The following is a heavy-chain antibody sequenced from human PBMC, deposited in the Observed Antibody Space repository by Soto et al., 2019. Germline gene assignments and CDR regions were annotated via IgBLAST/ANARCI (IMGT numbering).Heavy chain of an antibody. CDR3: ARSASSSSAQLDY. CDR2: IWYDGSNK. Sequence: QVQLVESGGGVVQPGRSLRLSCAASGFTFSSHGMHWVRRAPGKGLEWVAVIWYDGSNKYYADSVKGRFTISRDNSKNTLYLQMNSLRAEDTAVYYCARSASSSSAQLDYWGQGTLVTVSS. D-gene: IGHD6-6*01. CDR1: GFTFSSHG. V-gene: IGHV3-33*01. J-gene: IGHJ4*02.